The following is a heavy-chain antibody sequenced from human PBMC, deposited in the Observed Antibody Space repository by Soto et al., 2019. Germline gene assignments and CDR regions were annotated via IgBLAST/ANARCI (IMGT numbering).Heavy chain of an antibody. J-gene: IGHJ5*02. CDR2: IYWDDDK. V-gene: IGHV2-5*02. Sequence: SGPTLVNPTQTLTLTCTFSGFSLRTSGVGVGWIRQPPGKALEWLALIYWDDDKRYSPSLKSRLTITKDTSKNQVVLTMTNMDPVDTATYYCAHEGSYSSSWSEEGNWFDPWGQGTLVTVS. D-gene: IGHD6-13*01. CDR1: GFSLRTSGVG. CDR3: AHEGSYSSSWSEEGNWFDP.